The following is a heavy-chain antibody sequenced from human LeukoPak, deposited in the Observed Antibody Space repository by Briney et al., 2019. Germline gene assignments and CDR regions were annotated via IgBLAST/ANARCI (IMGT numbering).Heavy chain of an antibody. D-gene: IGHD6-13*01. Sequence: SETLSLTCTVSGGPLSSYYWSWIRQPPGKGLEWIGYIYYSGSTNYNPSLKSRVTISVDTSKNQFSLKLSSVTAADTAVYYCARGGGSSWYGPRFRFDYWGQGTLVTVSS. CDR3: ARGGGSSWYGPRFRFDY. J-gene: IGHJ4*02. CDR1: GGPLSSYY. CDR2: IYYSGST. V-gene: IGHV4-59*01.